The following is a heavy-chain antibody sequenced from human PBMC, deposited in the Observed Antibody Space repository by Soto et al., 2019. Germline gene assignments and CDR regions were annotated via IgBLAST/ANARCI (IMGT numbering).Heavy chain of an antibody. CDR2: IKSKTDGGTT. V-gene: IGHV3-15*01. CDR1: GFTFTNAW. Sequence: PGGSLRLSCAASGFTFTNAWMSWVRQAPGKGLEWVGRIKSKTDGGTTDYAAHVKGRFTVSRDDSKNTLFLQMNSLKTEDTAVYYCTTYTSSSFGSWGQGTLSPSPQ. J-gene: IGHJ4*02. CDR3: TTYTSSSFGS. D-gene: IGHD6-6*01.